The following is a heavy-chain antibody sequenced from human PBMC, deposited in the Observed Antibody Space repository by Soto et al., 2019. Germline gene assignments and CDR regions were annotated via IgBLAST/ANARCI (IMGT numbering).Heavy chain of an antibody. D-gene: IGHD3-10*01. CDR2: ITGSSSNL. Sequence: EVQLLESGGGLEQPGGSLRLSCAASGFTFSDYAMSWVRQAPGKGLQWVTTITGSSSNLYYTDSVKSRFATSRDNSRNILYLLMNSLAAEDPAVYYCAKGGVVYGLLAHDYWGQGTLVTVSS. J-gene: IGHJ4*02. CDR3: AKGGVVYGLLAHDY. V-gene: IGHV3-23*01. CDR1: GFTFSDYA.